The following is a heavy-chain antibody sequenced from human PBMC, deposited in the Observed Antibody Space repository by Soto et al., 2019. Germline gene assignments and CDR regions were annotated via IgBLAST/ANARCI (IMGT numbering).Heavy chain of an antibody. CDR3: ARDLASSGWYSNDAFDI. CDR1: GGTFSSYA. Sequence: QVQLVQSGAEVKKPGSSVKVSCKASGGTFSSYAISWVRQAPGQGLEWMGGIIPIFGTANYAQKFQGRVTITADESTSTAYMELSSLRSEATAVYYCARDLASSGWYSNDAFDIWGQGTMVTVSS. V-gene: IGHV1-69*01. J-gene: IGHJ3*02. CDR2: IIPIFGTA. D-gene: IGHD6-19*01.